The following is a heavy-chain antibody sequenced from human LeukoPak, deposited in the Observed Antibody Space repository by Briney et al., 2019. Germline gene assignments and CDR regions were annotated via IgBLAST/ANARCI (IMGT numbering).Heavy chain of an antibody. CDR3: ARLRGYSYGTRGYYFDN. Sequence: SETLSLTCAVYGGSFSGYYWSWIRQPPGKGLEWIGEINHSGSTNYNPSLKSRVTISVDTSKNQFSLKLSSVTAADTAVYYCARLRGYSYGTRGYYFDNWGQGTLVTVSS. CDR2: INHSGST. J-gene: IGHJ4*02. D-gene: IGHD5-18*01. V-gene: IGHV4-34*01. CDR1: GGSFSGYY.